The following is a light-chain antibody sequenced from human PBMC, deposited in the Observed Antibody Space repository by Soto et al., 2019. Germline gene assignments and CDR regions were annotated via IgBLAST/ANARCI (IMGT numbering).Light chain of an antibody. J-gene: IGLJ1*01. CDR2: DDN. Sequence: VLTQPPSVSGAPGQRVTISCTGSTSNIGAGYDLHWYQQLPGTAPKLLIYDDNNRPSGVPDRFSGSRSGTSASLAITGLQAEDEADYYCQSYASSLSGYVFGTGTKVTVL. CDR3: QSYASSLSGYV. V-gene: IGLV1-40*01. CDR1: TSNIGAGYD.